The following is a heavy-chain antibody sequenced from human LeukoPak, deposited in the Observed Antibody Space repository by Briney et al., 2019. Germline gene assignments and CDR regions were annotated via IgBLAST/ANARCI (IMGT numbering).Heavy chain of an antibody. CDR1: GFTFSSYE. J-gene: IGHJ4*02. D-gene: IGHD4-23*01. CDR3: ARESPSYGGNVFDY. CDR2: ISSSGTAI. V-gene: IGHV3-48*03. Sequence: GGSLRLSCAASGFTFSSYEMNWVRQAPGKGLEWVSYISSSGTAIYYADSVRGRFTISRDNAKNSLYLEMNSLRAEDTAVYYCARESPSYGGNVFDYWGQGTLVTVSS.